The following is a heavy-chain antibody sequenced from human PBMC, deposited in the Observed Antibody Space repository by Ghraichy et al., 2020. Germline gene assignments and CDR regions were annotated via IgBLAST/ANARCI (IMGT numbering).Heavy chain of an antibody. CDR2: IRYDGSNK. Sequence: GSLRLSCAASGFTFSSYGMHWVRQAPGKGLEWVAFIRYDGSNKYYADSVKGRFTISRDNSKNTLYLQMNSLRAEDTAVYYCAKDGLVGYYYDSSGYSYFDYWGQGTLVTVSS. V-gene: IGHV3-30*02. J-gene: IGHJ4*02. D-gene: IGHD3-22*01. CDR3: AKDGLVGYYYDSSGYSYFDY. CDR1: GFTFSSYG.